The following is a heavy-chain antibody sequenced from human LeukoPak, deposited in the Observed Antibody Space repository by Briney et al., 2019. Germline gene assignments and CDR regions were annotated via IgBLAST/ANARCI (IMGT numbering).Heavy chain of an antibody. Sequence: SETLSLTCNVSGDSVTSDNFYWAWIRQPPGKGPEWIGTVYRSGSAYHNPSLKSRLTISIDTSKNQFSLKLTSVTAADTALYFCARAPHTSPTDYYFDFWGPETLVTVSS. D-gene: IGHD1-14*01. J-gene: IGHJ4*02. CDR3: ARAPHTSPTDYYFDF. V-gene: IGHV4-39*07. CDR1: GDSVTSDNFY. CDR2: VYRSGSA.